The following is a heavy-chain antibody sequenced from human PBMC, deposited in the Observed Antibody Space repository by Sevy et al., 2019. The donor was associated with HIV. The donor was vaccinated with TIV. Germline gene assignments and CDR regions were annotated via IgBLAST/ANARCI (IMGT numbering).Heavy chain of an antibody. D-gene: IGHD5-18*01. CDR2: ISSSGSTI. CDR3: ARGPERGYSYGPRDYYYYGMDV. V-gene: IGHV3-11*01. CDR1: GFTFSDYY. J-gene: IGHJ6*02. Sequence: GGSLRLSCAASGFTFSDYYMSWIRQAPGKGLEWVSYISSSGSTIYYADSVKGRFTISRDNAKNSLYLQMNSLRAEDTAVYYWARGPERGYSYGPRDYYYYGMDVWGQGTTVTVSS.